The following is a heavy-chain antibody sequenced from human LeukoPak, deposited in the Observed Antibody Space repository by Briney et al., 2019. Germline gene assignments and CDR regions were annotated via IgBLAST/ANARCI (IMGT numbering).Heavy chain of an antibody. CDR1: GYIFTSYN. CDR2: INPSGGST. Sequence: ASVKVSCKASGYIFTSYNVYWVRQAPGQGLEWMGIINPSGGSTSYAQKFQGRVTMTRDMSTSTVYMELSSLRSEDTAVYYCARGRYYDSSGPMNWFDPWGQGTLVTVSS. CDR3: ARGRYYDSSGPMNWFDP. V-gene: IGHV1-46*01. J-gene: IGHJ5*02. D-gene: IGHD3-22*01.